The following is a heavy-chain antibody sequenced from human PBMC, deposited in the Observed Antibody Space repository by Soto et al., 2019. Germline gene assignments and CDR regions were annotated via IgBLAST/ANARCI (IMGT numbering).Heavy chain of an antibody. CDR1: GFTFSTSV. Sequence: QVQLVESGGGVVQPGGSLRLSCAASGFTFSTSVMHWVRQAPGKGLEWVAIISYGGVNKYYADSVKGRFTISRAISESTLYLQMNSLRTEDTAVYYCAREEFEDGRGHFDYWGQGTLVSVSS. V-gene: IGHV3-30-3*01. D-gene: IGHD3-22*01. CDR3: AREEFEDGRGHFDY. CDR2: ISYGGVNK. J-gene: IGHJ4*02.